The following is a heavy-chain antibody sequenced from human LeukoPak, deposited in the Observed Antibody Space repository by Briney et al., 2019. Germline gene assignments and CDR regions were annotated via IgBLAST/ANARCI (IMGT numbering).Heavy chain of an antibody. CDR1: GFTFSSYG. CDR2: ISFDGRNK. CDR3: AISPYHNFDV. V-gene: IGHV3-30*03. D-gene: IGHD3-10*01. Sequence: PGGSLRLSCAASGFTFSSYGMFWVRQAPGKGLEYVADISFDGRNKDTADSVKGRFTISRDNSKNTLYLQMNSLRPEDTAVYYCAISPYHNFDVWGQGTMVIVSS. J-gene: IGHJ3*01.